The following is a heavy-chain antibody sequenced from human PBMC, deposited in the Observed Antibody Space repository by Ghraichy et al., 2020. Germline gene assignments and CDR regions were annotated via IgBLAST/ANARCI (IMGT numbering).Heavy chain of an antibody. CDR2: ISSSSSYI. V-gene: IGHV3-21*01. Sequence: GGSLRLSCAASGFTFSSYSMNWVRQAPGKGLEWVSSISSSSSYIYYADSVKGRFTISRDNAKNSLYLQMNSLRAEDTAVYYCAREEGFLYYDFWDAYYYGMDVWGQGTTVTVSS. CDR1: GFTFSSYS. CDR3: AREEGFLYYDFWDAYYYGMDV. J-gene: IGHJ6*02. D-gene: IGHD3-3*01.